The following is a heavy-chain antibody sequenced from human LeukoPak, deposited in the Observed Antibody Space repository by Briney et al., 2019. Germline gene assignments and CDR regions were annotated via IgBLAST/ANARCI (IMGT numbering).Heavy chain of an antibody. D-gene: IGHD6-19*01. CDR3: ARSRSASTSGWYDYFDY. Sequence: PGRSLSLSCAASGFTFSSSAMQWVRQAPGKGLEWVAVISYDGSKKYYADSMKGRFTISRDDSKNTLYLQMNSLRGEDTAVYHCARSRSASTSGWYDYFDYWGRGTLVTVSS. CDR2: ISYDGSKK. J-gene: IGHJ4*02. CDR1: GFTFSSSA. V-gene: IGHV3-30*04.